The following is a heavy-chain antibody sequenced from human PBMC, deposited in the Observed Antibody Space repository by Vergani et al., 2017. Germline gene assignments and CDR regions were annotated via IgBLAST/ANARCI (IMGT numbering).Heavy chain of an antibody. CDR1: GGSISSSSYY. Sequence: QLQLQESGPGLVKPSETLSLTCTVSGGSISSSSYYWGWIRQPPGKGLEWIGSIYYSGSTYYNPSLKSRVTISVDTSKNQFSLKLSSVTAADTAVYYCAGVRAEAGMGGYYFDYWGQGTLVTVSS. D-gene: IGHD6-13*01. V-gene: IGHV4-39*07. CDR2: IYYSGST. CDR3: AGVRAEAGMGGYYFDY. J-gene: IGHJ4*02.